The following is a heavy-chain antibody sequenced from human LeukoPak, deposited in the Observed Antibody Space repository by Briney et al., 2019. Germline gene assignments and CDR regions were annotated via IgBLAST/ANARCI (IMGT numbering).Heavy chain of an antibody. CDR3: ARETGTSSPGY. D-gene: IGHD1-1*01. CDR2: ISYDGSNK. CDR1: GFTFSSYA. V-gene: IGHV3-30-3*01. J-gene: IGHJ4*02. Sequence: GGSLRLSCAASGFTFSSYAMHWVRQAPGKGLEWVAVISYDGSNKYYADSVKGRFTISRDNSKNTLYLQMNSLRAEDTAVYYCARETGTSSPGYWGQGTLVTVSS.